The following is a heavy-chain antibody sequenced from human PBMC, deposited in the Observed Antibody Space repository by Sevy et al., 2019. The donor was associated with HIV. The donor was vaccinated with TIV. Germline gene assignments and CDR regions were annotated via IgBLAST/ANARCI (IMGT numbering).Heavy chain of an antibody. Sequence: GALRLSCAASGFTFSRDWMTWVRQAPGKGLEGVAKIKADGSETYSVDPLKGRFSISRDNAKNALYLQMNSLRAEDTAVDYCARGANNLYNWGQGTLVTVSS. V-gene: IGHV3-7*01. CDR2: IKADGSET. CDR1: GFTFSRDW. J-gene: IGHJ4*02. CDR3: ARGANNLYN. D-gene: IGHD3-10*01.